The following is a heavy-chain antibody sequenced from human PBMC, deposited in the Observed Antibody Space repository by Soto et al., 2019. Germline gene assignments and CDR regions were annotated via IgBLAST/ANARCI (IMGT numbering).Heavy chain of an antibody. D-gene: IGHD3-22*01. CDR2: IYDNGIT. CDR1: GRSITSYY. Sequence: QVVLQESGPGLVKPSETLSLTCSVSGRSITSYYWSWVRQPPGKGLEWIGYIYDNGITSQNPSLKRRVTMSADTSQNEFALKLTSVTGAATAVYYCARTYDSNGYANEFDSWGQGILVTVTS. CDR3: ARTYDSNGYANEFDS. J-gene: IGHJ4*02. V-gene: IGHV4-59*12.